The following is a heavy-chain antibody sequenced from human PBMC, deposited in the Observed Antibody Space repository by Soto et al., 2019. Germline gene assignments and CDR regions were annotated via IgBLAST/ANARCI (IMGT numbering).Heavy chain of an antibody. CDR1: GGSISSGDYY. D-gene: IGHD2-8*01. Sequence: QVQLQESGPGLVKPSQTLSLTCTVSGGSISSGDYYWSWIRQPPGKGLEWIGYIYYSGSTYYNPSLKSRVTISVDTSKNQFSLKLSSVTAADTAVYYCARVVMVYSDSGWIRWFDPWGQGTLVTVSS. J-gene: IGHJ5*02. V-gene: IGHV4-30-4*01. CDR3: ARVVMVYSDSGWIRWFDP. CDR2: IYYSGST.